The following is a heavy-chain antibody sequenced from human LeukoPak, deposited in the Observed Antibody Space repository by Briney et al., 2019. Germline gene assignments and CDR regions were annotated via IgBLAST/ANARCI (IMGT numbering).Heavy chain of an antibody. D-gene: IGHD3-10*02. V-gene: IGHV3-7*01. CDR3: AELGITMIGGV. Sequence: HPGGSLRLSCAASGFTFSDYYMSWTRQAPGKGLEWVANIKQDGSEKYYVDSVKGRFTISRDNAKNSLYLQMNSLRAEDTAVYYCAELGITMIGGVWGKGTTVTISS. CDR1: GFTFSDYY. J-gene: IGHJ6*04. CDR2: IKQDGSEK.